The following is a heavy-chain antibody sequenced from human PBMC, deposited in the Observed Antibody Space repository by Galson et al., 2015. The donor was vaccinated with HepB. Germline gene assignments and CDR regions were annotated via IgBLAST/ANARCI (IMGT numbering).Heavy chain of an antibody. CDR2: ISSYNGNT. V-gene: IGHV1-18*01. CDR1: GYTFTNYG. Sequence: SVKVSCKASGYTFTNYGITWVRQAPGQGLEWMGWISSYNGNTNYAQKLQGRVSLTTDTSTSTAYMELRSLRSDDTAVYYCARVSSWYSVGYDSWGQGTLVTVSS. CDR3: ARVSSWYSVGYDS. D-gene: IGHD6-13*01. J-gene: IGHJ4*02.